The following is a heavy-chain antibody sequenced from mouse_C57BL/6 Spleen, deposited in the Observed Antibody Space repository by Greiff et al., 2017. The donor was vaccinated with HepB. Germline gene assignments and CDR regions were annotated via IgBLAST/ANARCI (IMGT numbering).Heavy chain of an antibody. J-gene: IGHJ4*01. CDR1: GYTFTSYW. Sequence: QVQLQQPGAELVKPGASVKMSCKASGYTFTSYWITWVKQRPGQGLEWIGDIYPGSGSTNYNEKFKSKATLTVDTSSSTAYMQLSSLTSEDSAVYYCARCEDYSNWVGAMDYWGQGTSVTVSS. V-gene: IGHV1-55*01. CDR3: ARCEDYSNWVGAMDY. CDR2: IYPGSGST. D-gene: IGHD2-5*01.